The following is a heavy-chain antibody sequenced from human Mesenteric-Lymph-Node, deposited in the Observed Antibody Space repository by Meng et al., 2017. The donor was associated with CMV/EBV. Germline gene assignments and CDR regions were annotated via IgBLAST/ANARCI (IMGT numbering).Heavy chain of an antibody. J-gene: IGHJ4*02. CDR1: GFTFSSHV. Sequence: GGSLRLSCAASGFTFSSHVMSWVRQAPGKGLEWVSTISGLGSDTYYADSVKGRFTISRDNSNNTLYLQMNSLRVEDTAVYYCAKDPPYYYGSGTYYSQFDYWGQGTLVTV. CDR3: AKDPPYYYGSGTYYSQFDY. V-gene: IGHV3-23*01. D-gene: IGHD3-10*01. CDR2: ISGLGSDT.